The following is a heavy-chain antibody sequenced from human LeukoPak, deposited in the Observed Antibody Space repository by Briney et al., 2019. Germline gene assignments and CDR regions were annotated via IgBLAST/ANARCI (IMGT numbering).Heavy chain of an antibody. Sequence: PGGSLRLSCAASGFTFSDYYMSWIRQAPGKGLEWVSYISGSGGSIYYEVSVKGRFTISRDNAKNSLYLQMNSLRAEDTAVYYCARVKGTGDKNAFDIWGQGTMVTVSS. V-gene: IGHV3-11*04. CDR2: ISGSGGSI. J-gene: IGHJ3*02. D-gene: IGHD7-27*01. CDR1: GFTFSDYY. CDR3: ARVKGTGDKNAFDI.